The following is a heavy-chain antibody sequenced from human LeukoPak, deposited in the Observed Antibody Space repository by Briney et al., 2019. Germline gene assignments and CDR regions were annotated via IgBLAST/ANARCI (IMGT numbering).Heavy chain of an antibody. CDR1: GFTFSSYA. CDR2: ISGSGGST. J-gene: IGHJ4*02. V-gene: IGHV3-23*01. D-gene: IGHD3-10*01. Sequence: GGSLRLSCAASGFTFSSYAMSWVRQAPGKGLEWVSAISGSGGSTYYADSVKGRFTISRDNSKNTLYLQMNSLRAEDTAVYYCAKRQVRGADLTYYFDYWGQGTLVTVSS. CDR3: AKRQVRGADLTYYFDY.